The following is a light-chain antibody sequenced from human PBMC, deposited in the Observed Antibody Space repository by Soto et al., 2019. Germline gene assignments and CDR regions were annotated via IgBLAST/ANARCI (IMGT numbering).Light chain of an antibody. CDR2: EGS. J-gene: IGLJ2*01. V-gene: IGLV2-23*01. CDR1: STDVGSHDL. Sequence: QSALAQPGSVSGSPGQSITISCTGISTDVGSHDLVSWYKHPPGKAPKLIIYEGSKRPSGVSNRFSGSKSGNTASLTISWLPDEDEADYYCCSYAGSSALLFGGGTKLTVL. CDR3: CSYAGSSALL.